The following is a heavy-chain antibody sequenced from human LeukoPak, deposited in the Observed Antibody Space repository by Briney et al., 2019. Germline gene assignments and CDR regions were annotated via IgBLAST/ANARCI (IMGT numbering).Heavy chain of an antibody. CDR1: GFTFSSYG. CDR2: ISYDGSNK. V-gene: IGHV3-30*18. Sequence: AGSLSLSCAASGFTFSSYGMRWVRQAPGKGLEWVAVISYDGSNKYYADSVKGRFTISRDNSKNTLYLQMNSLRAEDTAVYYCANAPEGQWLAPHFDSWGQGTLVTVSS. D-gene: IGHD6-19*01. J-gene: IGHJ4*02. CDR3: ANAPEGQWLAPHFDS.